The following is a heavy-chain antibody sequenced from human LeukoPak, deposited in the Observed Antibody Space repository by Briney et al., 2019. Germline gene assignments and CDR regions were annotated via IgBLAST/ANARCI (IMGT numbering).Heavy chain of an antibody. CDR2: ISGSGGST. Sequence: GGSLRLSCAASGFTFSSYAMGWVRQAPGKGLEWVSAISGSGGSTYYADSVKGRFTISRDNSKNTLYLQMNSLRAEDTAVYYCAKDRMIVVVKFDYWGQGTLVTVSS. CDR3: AKDRMIVVVKFDY. D-gene: IGHD3-22*01. J-gene: IGHJ4*02. CDR1: GFTFSSYA. V-gene: IGHV3-23*01.